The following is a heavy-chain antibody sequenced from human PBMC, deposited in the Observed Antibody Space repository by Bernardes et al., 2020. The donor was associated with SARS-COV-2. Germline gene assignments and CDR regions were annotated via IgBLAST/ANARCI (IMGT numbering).Heavy chain of an antibody. CDR2: IYYSGST. CDR1: GDSIRSGDNY. D-gene: IGHD2-21*01. J-gene: IGHJ4*01. V-gene: IGHV4-30-4*01. CDR3: ARSVFYMGDYEPTYFDR. Sequence: SETLSLTCSVSGDSIRSGDNYWSWIRQPPGKGLEWIGHIYYSGSTHPNPSLKNRLSMSVDTSKNQISLRLRSVTAVDTAVYYCARSVFYMGDYEPTYFDRWGQGALVTVSS.